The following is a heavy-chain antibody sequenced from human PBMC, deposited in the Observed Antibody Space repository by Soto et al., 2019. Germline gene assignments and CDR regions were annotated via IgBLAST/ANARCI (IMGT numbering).Heavy chain of an antibody. V-gene: IGHV4-4*07. D-gene: IGHD3-22*01. CDR2: VFGNGDGTP. Sequence: QVQLQESGPGLVRPSETLSLTCSVSGSSVTGDYWSWIRQPAGKGLELIGRVFGNGDGTPIYNSSLENRVTQAVDSSTKQFSLKLTSVTAADTAVYFCARDLPPYDRRRQSAGAFEDWGQGILVTVSS. CDR3: ARDLPPYDRRRQSAGAFED. CDR1: GSSVTGDY. J-gene: IGHJ4*02.